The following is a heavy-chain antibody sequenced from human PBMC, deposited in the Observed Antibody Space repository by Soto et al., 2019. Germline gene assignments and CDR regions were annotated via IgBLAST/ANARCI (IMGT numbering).Heavy chain of an antibody. J-gene: IGHJ1*01. CDR1: GFTYSNYW. CDR2: MNPDGSET. D-gene: IGHD3-3*01. V-gene: IGHV3-7*01. Sequence: PGGSLRLSCVASGFTYSNYWMAWVRQVPGKGLEWVAYMNPDGSETFYVDSVKGRFTISRDNAKNSLYLRITSLRVEDTAIYYCAREPRVLAYSGQGTLVTVSS. CDR3: AREPRVLAY.